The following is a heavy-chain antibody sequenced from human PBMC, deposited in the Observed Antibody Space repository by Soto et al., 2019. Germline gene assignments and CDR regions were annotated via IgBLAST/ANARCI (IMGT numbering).Heavy chain of an antibody. CDR3: ARRGSAWSLFEY. D-gene: IGHD6-19*01. J-gene: IGHJ4*01. CDR2: IYPGDSET. V-gene: IGHV5-51*01. CDR1: GYNFASYW. Sequence: GESLKISCKGSGYNFASYWIGWVRQMPGKDLEWMGIIYPGDSETRYSPSFQGQVIFSADKSISTAYLQWSSLRASDTAMYYWARRGSAWSLFEYWGHGTLVTVS.